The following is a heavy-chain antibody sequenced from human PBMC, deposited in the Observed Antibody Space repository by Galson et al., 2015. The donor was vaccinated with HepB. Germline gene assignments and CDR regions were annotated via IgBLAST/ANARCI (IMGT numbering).Heavy chain of an antibody. CDR3: VRDACSNWYSDYDYGMDV. V-gene: IGHV3-7*01. J-gene: IGHJ6*02. CDR1: GFTFSRYW. D-gene: IGHD6-13*01. CDR2: IKQDGSEK. Sequence: SLRLSCAASGFTFSRYWMSWVRQAPGKGLEWVAQIKQDGSEKYYVDSVEGRVTISRDNAKNSLYLQLNSLRAEETAVYYCVRDACSNWYSDYDYGMDVWGQGTTVTVSS.